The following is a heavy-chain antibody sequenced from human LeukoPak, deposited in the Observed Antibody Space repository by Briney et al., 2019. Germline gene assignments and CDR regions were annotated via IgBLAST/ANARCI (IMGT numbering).Heavy chain of an antibody. CDR2: VDPEDGET. CDR1: GYTFTDYY. D-gene: IGHD1-26*01. V-gene: IGHV1-69-2*01. J-gene: IGHJ4*02. CDR3: ATAPSGSYSIGDY. Sequence: GATVKISCKASGYTFTDYYMHWVQQAPGKGLEWMGRVDPEDGETIYAEKFQGRVTITADTSTDTAYMELSSLRSEDTAVYYCATAPSGSYSIGDYWGQGPLVTVSS.